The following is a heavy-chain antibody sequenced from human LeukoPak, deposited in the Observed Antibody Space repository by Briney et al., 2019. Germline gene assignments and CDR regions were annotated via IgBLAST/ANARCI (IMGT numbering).Heavy chain of an antibody. D-gene: IGHD6-19*01. CDR2: INPNSGGT. Sequence: VASVKVSCKASGYTFTGYYMHWVRQAPGQGLEWMGWINPNSGGTNYAQKFQGRVTMTRDTSISTAYMELSRLRSDDTAVYYCARETLIAVAGTPGEFDYWGQGTLVTVSS. V-gene: IGHV1-2*02. J-gene: IGHJ4*02. CDR3: ARETLIAVAGTPGEFDY. CDR1: GYTFTGYY.